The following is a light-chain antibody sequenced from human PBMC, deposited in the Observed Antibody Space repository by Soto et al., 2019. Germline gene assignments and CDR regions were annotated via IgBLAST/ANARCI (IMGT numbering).Light chain of an antibody. CDR3: QQRSDWPRT. V-gene: IGKV3-11*01. CDR2: DAS. Sequence: EIVMTQAPATLSVSPGERATLSCRASQSVSSYLAWYQQKPGQAPRLLIYDASNRATGIPARFSGSGSGTDFTLTISSLGPEDFAVYYCQQRSDWPRTFGQGTKVDIK. CDR1: QSVSSY. J-gene: IGKJ1*01.